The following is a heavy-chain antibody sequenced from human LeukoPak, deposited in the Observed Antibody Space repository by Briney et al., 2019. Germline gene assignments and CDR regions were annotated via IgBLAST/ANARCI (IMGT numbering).Heavy chain of an antibody. V-gene: IGHV4-4*07. Sequence: SETLTLTCTVSGVSVTNYYWAWIRQPAGKGLEWIGRMYISGSTNYNPSLKSRVTISIDKTKNQFSLMLRSVTAADTAVYYCARDYLVGAPLDSWGQGTLVTVS. CDR1: GVSVTNYY. CDR2: MYISGST. D-gene: IGHD1-26*01. CDR3: ARDYLVGAPLDS. J-gene: IGHJ4*02.